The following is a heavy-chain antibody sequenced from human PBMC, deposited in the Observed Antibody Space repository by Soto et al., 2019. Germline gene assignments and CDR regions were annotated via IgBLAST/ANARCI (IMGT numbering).Heavy chain of an antibody. Sequence: EVQLVESGGGLVQPGGSLRLSCAASGFIFSSYSLNWVRQAPGKGLEWVSYISSSTGSIYYADSVKGRFTISRDNAKNSLYLQMNSLRAEDTAVYFCARGDHTNWFLFQHWGQGTLVTVSS. CDR3: ARGDHTNWFLFQH. D-gene: IGHD1-1*01. CDR1: GFIFSSYS. CDR2: ISSSTGSI. V-gene: IGHV3-48*01. J-gene: IGHJ1*01.